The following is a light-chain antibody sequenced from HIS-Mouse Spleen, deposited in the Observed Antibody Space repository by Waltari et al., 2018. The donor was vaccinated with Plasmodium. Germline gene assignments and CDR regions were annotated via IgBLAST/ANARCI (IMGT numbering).Light chain of an antibody. CDR3: CSYAGSYTWV. J-gene: IGLJ3*02. Sequence: QSALTPPRSVSGSPGQSVTIPCTGTSRDVGGYHSVSWYQQHQGKAPKLMIYDVSKRPSGVPDRFSGSKSGNTASLTISGLQAEDEADYYCCSYAGSYTWVFGGGTKLTVL. CDR2: DVS. V-gene: IGLV2-11*01. CDR1: SRDVGGYHS.